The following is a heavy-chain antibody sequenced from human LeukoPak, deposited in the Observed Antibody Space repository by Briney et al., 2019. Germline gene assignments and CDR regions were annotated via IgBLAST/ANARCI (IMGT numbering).Heavy chain of an antibody. CDR1: GYTFTSYA. D-gene: IGHD1-1*01. Sequence: ASVKVSCKASGYTFTSYAMHWVRQAPGQRLEWMGWINAGNGNTKYSQEFQGRVTITRDTSASTAYMELSSLRSEDMAVYYCARDGNRDGDMDVWGKGTTVTVSS. V-gene: IGHV1-3*03. CDR3: ARDGNRDGDMDV. CDR2: INAGNGNT. J-gene: IGHJ6*03.